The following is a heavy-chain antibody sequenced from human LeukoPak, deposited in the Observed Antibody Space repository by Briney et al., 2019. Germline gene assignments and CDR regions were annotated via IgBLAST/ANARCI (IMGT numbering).Heavy chain of an antibody. CDR1: GYSFTSYE. CDR2: ISTYNGNT. CDR3: ARTRDGYNL. Sequence: GASVKVSCKASGYSFTSYEITWVRQARGQGLEWMGWISTYNGNTNYAQKLQGRVTMTTDTSTSTGYMELRNLRSDDTAVYYCARTRDGYNLWGQGTLVTVSS. J-gene: IGHJ4*02. V-gene: IGHV1-18*01. D-gene: IGHD5-24*01.